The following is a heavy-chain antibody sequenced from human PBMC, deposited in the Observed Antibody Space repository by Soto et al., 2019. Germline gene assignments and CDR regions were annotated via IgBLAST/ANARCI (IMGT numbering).Heavy chain of an antibody. Sequence: GESLKISCEASGYSFATFWIGWVRQLPGKGLEWMGIIFPADSDTRYSPSFQGQVTISADKSISTAYLQWSSLEASDTAMYYCATPYGDFDYWGQGTLVTVSS. D-gene: IGHD4-17*01. CDR3: ATPYGDFDY. CDR2: IFPADSDT. J-gene: IGHJ4*02. V-gene: IGHV5-51*01. CDR1: GYSFATFW.